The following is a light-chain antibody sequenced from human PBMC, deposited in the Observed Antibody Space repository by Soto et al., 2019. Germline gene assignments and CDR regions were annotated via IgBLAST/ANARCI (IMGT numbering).Light chain of an antibody. CDR2: EGS. V-gene: IGLV2-23*01. CDR3: CSYAGSNNPYV. J-gene: IGLJ1*01. CDR1: SSDVGSYNL. Sequence: QSALTQPASVSGSPGQSITISCTGTSSDVGSYNLVSWYQQHPGKAPKLIIYEGSKWPSGVSNRFSGSKSGNTASLTISGLQAGDEADYYCCSYAGSNNPYVFGAGTKVTVL.